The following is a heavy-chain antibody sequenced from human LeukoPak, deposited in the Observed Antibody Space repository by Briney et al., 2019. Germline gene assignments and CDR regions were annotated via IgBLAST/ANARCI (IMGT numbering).Heavy chain of an antibody. CDR3: ATFKTGATFGPGSFDI. CDR1: GFTFSSYS. CDR2: ISSSSSTI. D-gene: IGHD1-7*01. Sequence: GGSLRLSCAASGFTFSSYSMNWVRQAPGKGLEWVSYISSSSSTIYYADSVKGRFTISRDNAKNSLFLQINSLRAEDTAVYYCATFKTGATFGPGSFDIWGQGTMVTVSS. V-gene: IGHV3-48*04. J-gene: IGHJ3*02.